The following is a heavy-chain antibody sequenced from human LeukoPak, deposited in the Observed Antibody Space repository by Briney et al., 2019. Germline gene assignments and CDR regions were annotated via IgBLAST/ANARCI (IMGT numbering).Heavy chain of an antibody. Sequence: HPGGSLRLSCAASGFTFNNYWISWVRQAPGKGLEWVANIKQDGSEIYYVDSVKGRFTISRDNTKNSVYLQMNSLRAEDTGVYYCAREGQPPLATIVVVINRNFEYWGQGTLVTVSS. D-gene: IGHD3-22*01. CDR2: IKQDGSEI. CDR1: GFTFNNYW. V-gene: IGHV3-7*01. J-gene: IGHJ4*02. CDR3: AREGQPPLATIVVVINRNFEY.